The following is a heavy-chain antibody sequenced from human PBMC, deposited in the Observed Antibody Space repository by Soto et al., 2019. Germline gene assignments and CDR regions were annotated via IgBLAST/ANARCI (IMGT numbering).Heavy chain of an antibody. CDR1: GYTXTSYG. V-gene: IGHV1-18*01. Sequence: ASVKVSCKASGYTXTSYGXXWXXQAPGQGLEWMGWVSAYNGNTNYAQKLQGRVTMTTDTSTSTAYMELRSLRSDDTAVYYCATRDYMDVWGKGTTVTVSS. J-gene: IGHJ6*03. CDR3: ATRDYMDV. CDR2: VSAYNGNT.